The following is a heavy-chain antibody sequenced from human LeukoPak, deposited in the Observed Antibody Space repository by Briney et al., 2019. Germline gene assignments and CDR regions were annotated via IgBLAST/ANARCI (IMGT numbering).Heavy chain of an antibody. Sequence: SAKVSSEPSRGTFSSYAISWVRHAPGQGREWRGRIIPILGIANYTQKFQGRVTITADKSTSTAYMELSSLRSEDTAVYYCAITGYSYGYNYYYGMDVWGQGTTVTVSS. CDR1: RGTFSSYA. V-gene: IGHV1-69*04. CDR3: AITGYSYGYNYYYGMDV. J-gene: IGHJ6*02. D-gene: IGHD5-18*01. CDR2: IIPILGIA.